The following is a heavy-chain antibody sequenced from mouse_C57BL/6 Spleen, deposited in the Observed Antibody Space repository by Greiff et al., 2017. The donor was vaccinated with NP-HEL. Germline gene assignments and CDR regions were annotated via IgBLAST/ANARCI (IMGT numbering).Heavy chain of an antibody. CDR2: IYPRSGNT. CDR3: ARFENYGSSTSYWYFDV. J-gene: IGHJ1*03. V-gene: IGHV1-81*01. D-gene: IGHD1-1*01. CDR1: GYTFTSYG. Sequence: VQLQQSGAELARPGASVKLSCKASGYTFTSYGISWVKQRTGQGLEWIGEIYPRSGNTYYNEKFKGKATLTADKSSSTAYMELRSLTSEDSAVYFCARFENYGSSTSYWYFDVWGTGTTVTVSS.